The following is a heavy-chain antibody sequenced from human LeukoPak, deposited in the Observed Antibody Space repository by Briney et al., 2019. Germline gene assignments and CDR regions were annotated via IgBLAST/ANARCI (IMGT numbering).Heavy chain of an antibody. J-gene: IGHJ4*02. D-gene: IGHD7-27*01. Sequence: PSETLSLTRVVSGYSISSGYHWGWIRQPPGKGLEWIGSVYRSGSTYYNPSLKSRVTISVDTSKNQISLKVRSVTAADTAVYYCARENWVFDYWGQGILVTVSS. CDR2: VYRSGST. CDR3: ARENWVFDY. CDR1: GYSISSGYH. V-gene: IGHV4-38-2*02.